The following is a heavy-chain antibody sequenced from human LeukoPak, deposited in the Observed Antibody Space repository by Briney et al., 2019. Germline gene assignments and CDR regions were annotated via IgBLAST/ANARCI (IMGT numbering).Heavy chain of an antibody. J-gene: IGHJ6*02. D-gene: IGHD6-19*01. Sequence: GGSLRLSCAASGFTFSSYAMSWVRQAPGKGLEWVSAISGSGGSTYYADSVKGRFTISRDNSKNTLYLQMNSLRAEDTAVYYCARGSSGWYGGNYYYYGMDVWGQGTTVTVSS. CDR1: GFTFSSYA. CDR2: ISGSGGST. CDR3: ARGSSGWYGGNYYYYGMDV. V-gene: IGHV3-23*01.